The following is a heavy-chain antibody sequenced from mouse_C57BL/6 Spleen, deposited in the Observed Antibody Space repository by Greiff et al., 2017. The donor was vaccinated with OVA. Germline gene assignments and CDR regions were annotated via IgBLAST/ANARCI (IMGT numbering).Heavy chain of an antibody. CDR3: ARRGWENAMDY. CDR2: ISYDGSN. D-gene: IGHD2-3*01. Sequence: EVQLKESGPGLVKPSQSLSLTCSVTGYSITSGYYWNWIRQFPGNKLEWMGYISYDGSNNYNPSLKNRISITRDTSKNQFFLKLNSVTTEDTATYYCARRGWENAMDYWGQGTSVTVSS. V-gene: IGHV3-6*01. J-gene: IGHJ4*01. CDR1: GYSITSGYY.